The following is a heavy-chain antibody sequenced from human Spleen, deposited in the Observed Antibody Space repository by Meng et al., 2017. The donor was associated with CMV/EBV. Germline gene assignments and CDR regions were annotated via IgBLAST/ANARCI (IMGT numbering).Heavy chain of an antibody. Sequence: GSLRLSCTVAGASVSSFYWSWIRQTPGKGLEFIGYIYYSWSTYYNPSLGSRLTISVDTSKNQFSLTLNSVTAADTALYYCARLYIAAGGLDFWGQGMLVTVSS. CDR1: GASVSSFY. D-gene: IGHD6-13*01. CDR3: ARLYIAAGGLDF. CDR2: IYYSWST. J-gene: IGHJ4*02. V-gene: IGHV4-59*02.